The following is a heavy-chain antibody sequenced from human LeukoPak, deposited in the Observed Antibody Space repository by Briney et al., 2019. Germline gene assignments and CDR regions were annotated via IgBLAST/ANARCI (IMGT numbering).Heavy chain of an antibody. V-gene: IGHV3-7*01. CDR1: GFTFSGFW. CDR3: ARTFDPDILTGYYIDYYYYGMDV. D-gene: IGHD3-9*01. CDR2: LNQDENER. J-gene: IGHJ6*02. Sequence: PGGSLRLSCAASGFTFSGFWMNWVRQAPGKGLEWVAHLNQDENERYYVDSVKGRFTISRDNAKNSLYLQMNSLRAEDTAVYYCARTFDPDILTGYYIDYYYYGMDVWGQGTTVTVSS.